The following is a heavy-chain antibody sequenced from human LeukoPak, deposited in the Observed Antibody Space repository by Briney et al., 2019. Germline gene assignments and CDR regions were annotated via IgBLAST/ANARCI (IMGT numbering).Heavy chain of an antibody. J-gene: IGHJ4*02. Sequence: PSETLSLTCTVSGGSISSGGYYWSWIRQHPGKGLEWIGYIYYSGSTYYNPSLKSRVTISVDTSKNKFSLKLSSVTAADTAVYYCARDRRCSSTSCYEVRVFDYWGQGTLVTVSS. V-gene: IGHV4-31*03. D-gene: IGHD2-2*01. CDR2: IYYSGST. CDR3: ARDRRCSSTSCYEVRVFDY. CDR1: GGSISSGGYY.